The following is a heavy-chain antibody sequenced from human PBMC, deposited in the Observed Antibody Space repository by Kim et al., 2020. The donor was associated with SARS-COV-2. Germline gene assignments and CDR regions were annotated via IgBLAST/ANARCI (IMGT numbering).Heavy chain of an antibody. Sequence: SETLSLTCAVYGGSFSGYYWSWIRQPPGKGLEWIGEINHSGSTNYNPSLKSRVTISVDTSKNQFSLKLSSVTAADTAVYYCARGRPYTIFGVVIDRKNW. D-gene: IGHD3-3*01. CDR1: GGSFSGYY. CDR3: ARGRPYTIFGVVIDRKNW. J-gene: IGHJ5*01. CDR2: INHSGST. V-gene: IGHV4-34*01.